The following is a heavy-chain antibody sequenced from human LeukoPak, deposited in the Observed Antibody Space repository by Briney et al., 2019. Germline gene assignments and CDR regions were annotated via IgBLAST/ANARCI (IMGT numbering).Heavy chain of an antibody. CDR2: INPNSGGT. CDR1: GYTFTGHF. J-gene: IGHJ3*02. D-gene: IGHD2-2*03. Sequence: EASVKVSCRASGYTFTGHFIHWVRQAPGQGPEWMGWINPNSGGTNYAQKFQGRVTMTRDTSISTAYMELSSLTSDDTAMYSCARAGYCSTISCSYDAFDIWGQGTMVIVSS. V-gene: IGHV1-2*02. CDR3: ARAGYCSTISCSYDAFDI.